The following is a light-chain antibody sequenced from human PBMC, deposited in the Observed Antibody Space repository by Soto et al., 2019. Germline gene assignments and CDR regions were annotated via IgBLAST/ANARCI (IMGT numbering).Light chain of an antibody. CDR3: QQSFSSPPWT. CDR1: QNIKTY. V-gene: IGKV1-39*01. CDR2: AAS. J-gene: IGKJ1*01. Sequence: DIQMTQSPSSLSASVGYSVTITCLASQNIKTYLNWYQQKPGKAPNLLIYAASSLHSGVPSRFSGSGSGTDFTLTISSLQPEDFATYYCQQSFSSPPWTFGQGTKVDIK.